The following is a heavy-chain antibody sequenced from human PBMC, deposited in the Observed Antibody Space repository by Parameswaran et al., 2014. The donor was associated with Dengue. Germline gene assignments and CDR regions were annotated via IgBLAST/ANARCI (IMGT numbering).Heavy chain of an antibody. V-gene: IGHV2-26*01. Sequence: GARWIRQPPGKALEWLAHIFSNDEKSYSTSLKSRLTISKDTSKSQVVLTMTNMDPVDTATYYCARIRDSSGWYSYFDYWGQGALVTVSS. CDR2: IFSNDEK. D-gene: IGHD6-19*01. J-gene: IGHJ4*02. CDR1: G. CDR3: ARIRDSSGWYSYFDY.